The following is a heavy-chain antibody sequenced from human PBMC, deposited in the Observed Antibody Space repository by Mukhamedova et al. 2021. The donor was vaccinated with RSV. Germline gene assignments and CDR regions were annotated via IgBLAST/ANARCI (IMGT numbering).Heavy chain of an antibody. CDR2: ST. V-gene: IGHV4-34*01. J-gene: IGHJ6*02. Sequence: STNYNPSLKSRVTISVDTSKNQFSLKLSSVTAADTAVYYCARGNEWIQLWGSYYYYYGMDVWGQGTTVTVS. D-gene: IGHD5-18*01. CDR3: ARGNEWIQLWGSYYYYYGMDV.